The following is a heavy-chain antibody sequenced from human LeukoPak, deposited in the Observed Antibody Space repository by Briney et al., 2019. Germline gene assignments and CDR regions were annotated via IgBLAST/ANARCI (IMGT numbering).Heavy chain of an antibody. Sequence: SETLSLTCTVSGGSISSSSYYWGWIRQPSGKGLEWIGSIYYSGSTYYNPSLKSRVAISVDTSKNQFSLKLSSVTAADTAVYYCARLGVVVVPAPHDDSSGHPGYWGQGTLVTVSS. J-gene: IGHJ4*02. CDR3: ARLGVVVVPAPHDDSSGHPGY. V-gene: IGHV4-39*01. CDR2: IYYSGST. D-gene: IGHD2-2*01. CDR1: GGSISSSSYY.